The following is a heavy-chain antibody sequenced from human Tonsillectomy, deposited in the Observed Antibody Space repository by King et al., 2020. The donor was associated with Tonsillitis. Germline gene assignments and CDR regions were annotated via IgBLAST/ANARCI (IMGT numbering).Heavy chain of an antibody. CDR2: IYYSGST. Sequence: VQLQESGPGLVKPSETLSLPCTVSGGSISSYHWSLIRQPPGKGLEWIGYIYYSGSTNYNPSLKSRATISVDTAKNQFSLKLSSVTAADTAVYYCARLREYSGYDGYYYYYMDVWGKGTTVTVSS. CDR1: GGSISSYH. J-gene: IGHJ6*03. V-gene: IGHV4-59*08. D-gene: IGHD5-12*01. CDR3: ARLREYSGYDGYYYYYMDV.